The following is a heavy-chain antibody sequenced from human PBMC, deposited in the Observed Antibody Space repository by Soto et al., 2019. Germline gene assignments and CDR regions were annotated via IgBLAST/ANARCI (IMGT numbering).Heavy chain of an antibody. D-gene: IGHD6-13*01. CDR2: INPSGGIT. J-gene: IGHJ6*02. CDR1: GGNLSTYA. V-gene: IGHV1-46*01. CDR3: ASSPADGSSWYGIPPDLRHAMDV. Sequence: GAPVKGPRKASGGNLSTYAISWGRQAPGPRGEGVGGINPSGGITNYAQKSQGRVSMTRDTSTSTVYMELRSLRSEDRAVYYCASSPADGSSWYGIPPDLRHAMDVWGQGTTVTVSS.